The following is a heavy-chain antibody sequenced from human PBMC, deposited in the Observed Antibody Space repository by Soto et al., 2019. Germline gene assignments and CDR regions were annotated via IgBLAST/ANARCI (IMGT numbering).Heavy chain of an antibody. CDR2: ITYDGSNK. V-gene: IGHV3-30*18. CDR3: AKPRLSTSLLLYYFDD. D-gene: IGHD2-15*01. J-gene: IGHJ4*02. CDR1: GFTFSSYG. Sequence: QVQLVESGGVVVQPGRSLRLSCAASGFTFSSYGMHWVRQAPGKGLEWVAVITYDGSNKYYADSVTGRFTISTDIFKQTKLLQMNSLSSEATAVYYCAKPRLSTSLLLYYFDDWGQGTMVTVSS.